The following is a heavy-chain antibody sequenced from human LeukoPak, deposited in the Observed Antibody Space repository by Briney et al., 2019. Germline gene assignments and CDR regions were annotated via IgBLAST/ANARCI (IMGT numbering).Heavy chain of an antibody. CDR1: GGSISSGGYY. J-gene: IGHJ6*02. Sequence: PSQTLSLTCTVSGGSISSGGYYWSWIRQHPGKGLEWIGYIYYSGSTYYNPSLKSRVSISVDTSKNQFSLKLSSVTAADTAVYYCARDPIGYGMDVWGQGTTVTVSS. V-gene: IGHV4-31*03. CDR3: ARDPIGYGMDV. D-gene: IGHD1-26*01. CDR2: IYYSGST.